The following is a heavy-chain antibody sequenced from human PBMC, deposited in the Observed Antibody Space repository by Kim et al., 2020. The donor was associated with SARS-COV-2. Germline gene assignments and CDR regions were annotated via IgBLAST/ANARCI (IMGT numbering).Heavy chain of an antibody. CDR1: GFTFSSYS. V-gene: IGHV3-21*01. J-gene: IGHJ6*02. CDR3: ARDDSVWPYEIYYYGMDV. D-gene: IGHD3-16*01. CDR2: ISSSSSYI. Sequence: GGSLRLSCAASGFTFSSYSMNWVRQAPGKGLEWVSSISSSSSYIYYADSVKGRFTISRDNAKNSLYLQMNSLRAEDTAVYYCARDDSVWPYEIYYYGMDVWGQGTTVTVSS.